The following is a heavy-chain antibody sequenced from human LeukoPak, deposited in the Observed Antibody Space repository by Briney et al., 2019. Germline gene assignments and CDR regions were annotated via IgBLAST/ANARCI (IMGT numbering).Heavy chain of an antibody. CDR3: ARELGYCSGGSCYGDY. CDR2: ISSSSSYI. J-gene: IGHJ4*02. V-gene: IGHV3-21*01. Sequence: GGSLRLSCAASGFTFSSYSMNWVCQAPGKGLEWVSSISSSSSYIYYADSVKGRFTISRDNAKNSLYLQMNSLRAEDTAVYYCARELGYCSGGSCYGDYWGQGTLVTVSS. D-gene: IGHD2-15*01. CDR1: GFTFSSYS.